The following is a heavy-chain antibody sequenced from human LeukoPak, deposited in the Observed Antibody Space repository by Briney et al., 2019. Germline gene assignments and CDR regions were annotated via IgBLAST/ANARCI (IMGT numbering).Heavy chain of an antibody. CDR3: ARGNGYNHY. V-gene: IGHV4-59*01. D-gene: IGHD5-24*01. CDR2: ISYSGST. J-gene: IGHJ4*02. CDR1: GFTFSNAW. Sequence: PGGSLRLSCAASGFTFSNAWMSWVRQAPGKGLEWIGYISYSGSTNCIPSLKSRLTISVDTSKNRFSLKLNSVTVADTAVYYCARGNGYNHYWGQGTLVTVSS.